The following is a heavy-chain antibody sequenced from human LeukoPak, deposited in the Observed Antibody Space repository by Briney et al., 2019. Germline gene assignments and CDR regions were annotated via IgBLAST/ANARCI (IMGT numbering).Heavy chain of an antibody. Sequence: VASVKVSCKASGYTLTGYYMHWVRQAPGQGLEWMGWINPNSGGTNYAQKFQGRVTMTRDTSTSTVYMELSSLRSEDTAVYYCARADPIFGVVPYFDYWGQGTLVTVSS. CDR2: INPNSGGT. CDR3: ARADPIFGVVPYFDY. J-gene: IGHJ4*02. CDR1: GYTLTGYY. D-gene: IGHD3-3*01. V-gene: IGHV1-2*02.